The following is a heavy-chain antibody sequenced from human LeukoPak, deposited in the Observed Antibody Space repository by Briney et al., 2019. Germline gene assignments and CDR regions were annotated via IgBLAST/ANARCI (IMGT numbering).Heavy chain of an antibody. CDR1: GDSFSSYMAT. CDR2: AYYRSKWYN. J-gene: IGHJ6*03. Sequence: SETLSLTCAISGDSFSSYMATWNCTTQSPSRDLEWLGRAYYRSKWYNDYAVSVRSRITINPDTSKNQFSLQLNSVTPEDTAVYYCARGMVFASYDYYDCMDVWGKGTTVTVSS. V-gene: IGHV6-1*01. D-gene: IGHD2-8*01. CDR3: ARGMVFASYDYYDCMDV.